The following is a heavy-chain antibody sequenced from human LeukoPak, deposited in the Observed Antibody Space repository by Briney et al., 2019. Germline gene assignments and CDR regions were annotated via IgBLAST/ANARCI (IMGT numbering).Heavy chain of an antibody. CDR1: GFTLTSYA. CDR2: MSGSGVIT. V-gene: IGHV3-23*01. Sequence: GGTLRLSCAASGFTLTSYAMSWVRQAPGKGLEWVSGMSGSGVITYYADSVKGRFTISRDNSKNTLYLQMNSLRAEDTAVYYCAKGALGIVVVITTTHYFDYWGQGTLVTVSS. D-gene: IGHD3-22*01. J-gene: IGHJ4*02. CDR3: AKGALGIVVVITTTHYFDY.